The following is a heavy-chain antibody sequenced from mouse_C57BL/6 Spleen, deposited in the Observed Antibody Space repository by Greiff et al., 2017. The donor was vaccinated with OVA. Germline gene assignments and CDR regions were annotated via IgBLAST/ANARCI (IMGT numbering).Heavy chain of an antibody. J-gene: IGHJ4*01. D-gene: IGHD1-1*01. CDR3: AKWDYYGDYYAMDY. V-gene: IGHV2-5*01. Sequence: VQLQQSGPGLVQPSQSLSITCTVSGFSLTSYGVHWVRQSPGKGLEWLGVIWRGGSTDYNAAFMSRLSITKDNSKSQVFFKMNSLQADDTAIYYCAKWDYYGDYYAMDYWGQGTSVTVSS. CDR1: GFSLTSYG. CDR2: IWRGGST.